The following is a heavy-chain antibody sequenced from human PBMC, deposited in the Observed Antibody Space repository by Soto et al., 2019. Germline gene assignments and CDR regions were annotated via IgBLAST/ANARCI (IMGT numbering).Heavy chain of an antibody. CDR2: IYYSGST. CDR1: GGSISSYY. D-gene: IGHD6-13*01. Sequence: SETLSLTCTVSGGSISSYYWSWIRQPPGKGLEWIGYIYYSGSTNYNPSLKSRVTISVDTSKNQFSLKLSSVTAADTAVYYCARGVGGGSWCKTNGDYYYGMDVWGQGTTVTVSS. V-gene: IGHV4-59*01. J-gene: IGHJ6*02. CDR3: ARGVGGGSWCKTNGDYYYGMDV.